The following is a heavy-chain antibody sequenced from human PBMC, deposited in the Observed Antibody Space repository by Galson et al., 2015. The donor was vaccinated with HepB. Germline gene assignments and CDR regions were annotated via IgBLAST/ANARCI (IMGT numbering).Heavy chain of an antibody. Sequence: SLRLSCAASGFRFNIYDMSWVRQAPGKGLEWVSGITNSGGRRYYAEPGKGRFTISRDNSKNTVFLQMSSLRAEDTAIYYCAKGAYMSSYSLYGMDAWGQGTLVTVSS. V-gene: IGHV3-23*01. D-gene: IGHD4-17*01. CDR1: GFRFNIYD. CDR3: AKGAYMSSYSLYGMDA. J-gene: IGHJ5*02. CDR2: ITNSGGRR.